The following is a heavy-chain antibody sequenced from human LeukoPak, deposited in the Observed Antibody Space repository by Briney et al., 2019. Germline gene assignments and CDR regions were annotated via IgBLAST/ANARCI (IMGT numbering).Heavy chain of an antibody. J-gene: IGHJ5*02. CDR1: GFTFSSYA. V-gene: IGHV3-23*01. CDR3: ARDCSSTSCYKSP. CDR2: ISGSGGST. D-gene: IGHD2-2*02. Sequence: GGSLRLSCAASGFTFSSYAMSWVRQAPGKGLEWVSAISGSGGSTSYAQKFQGRVTMTRDTSTSTVYMELSSLRSEDTAVYYCARDCSSTSCYKSPWGQGTLVTVSS.